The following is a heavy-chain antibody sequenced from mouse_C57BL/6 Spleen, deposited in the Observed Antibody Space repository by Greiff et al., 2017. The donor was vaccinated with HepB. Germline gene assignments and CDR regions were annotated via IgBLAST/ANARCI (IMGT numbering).Heavy chain of an antibody. V-gene: IGHV5-4*01. Sequence: EVKLVESGGGLVKPGGSLKLSCAASGFTFSSYAMSWVRQTPEKRLEWVATISDGGSYTYYPDNVKGRFTISRDNAKNNLYLQMSHLKSEDTAMYYCARDYYGRLFAYWGQGTLVTVSA. CDR3: ARDYYGRLFAY. CDR2: ISDGGSYT. CDR1: GFTFSSYA. J-gene: IGHJ3*01. D-gene: IGHD1-1*01.